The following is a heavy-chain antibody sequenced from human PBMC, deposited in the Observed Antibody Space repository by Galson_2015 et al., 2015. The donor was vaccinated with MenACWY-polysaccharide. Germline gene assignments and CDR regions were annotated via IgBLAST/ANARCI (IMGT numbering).Heavy chain of an antibody. CDR3: ARWGVVSEPY. V-gene: IGHV3-21*01. CDR2: ISSGGNSQ. Sequence: SLRLSCAASGFYFSTYALSWVRQAPGTGLEWVSSISSGGNSQYYAESLKGRFTISRDNAKNSLYLQMNFLRADDSAVYYCARWGVVSEPYWGQGTLVTVSS. D-gene: IGHD4-23*01. J-gene: IGHJ4*02. CDR1: GFYFSTYA.